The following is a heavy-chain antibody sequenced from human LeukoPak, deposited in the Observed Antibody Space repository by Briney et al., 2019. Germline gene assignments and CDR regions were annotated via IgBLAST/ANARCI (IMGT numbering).Heavy chain of an antibody. CDR3: AKLAWLVRGPGAEDY. J-gene: IGHJ4*02. CDR1: GFTSDDYT. D-gene: IGHD6-19*01. CDR2: ISWDGGST. V-gene: IGHV3-43*01. Sequence: PGGSLRLSCAASGFTSDDYTMHWVRQAPGKGLEWVSLISWDGGSTYYADSVKGRFTISRDNSKNSLYLQMNSLRTEDTALYYCAKLAWLVRGPGAEDYWGQGTLVTVSS.